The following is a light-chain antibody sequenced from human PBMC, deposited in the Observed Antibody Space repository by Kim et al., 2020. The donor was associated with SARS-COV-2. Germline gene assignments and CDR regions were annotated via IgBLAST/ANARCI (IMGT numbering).Light chain of an antibody. CDR3: ISYAGNNVYV. Sequence: QSALTQPPSASGSPGQSVTISCTGTSSDVGGYNYVSWYQQHPGKAPKVMIYEVNRRPSGVPDRFSASKSGNTASLTVSGLQAEDEADYYCISYAGNNVYVFGTGTKVTVL. J-gene: IGLJ1*01. V-gene: IGLV2-8*01. CDR2: EVN. CDR1: SSDVGGYNY.